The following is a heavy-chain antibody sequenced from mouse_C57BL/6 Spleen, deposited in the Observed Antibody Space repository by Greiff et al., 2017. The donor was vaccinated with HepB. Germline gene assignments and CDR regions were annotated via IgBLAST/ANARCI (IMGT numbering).Heavy chain of an antibody. V-gene: IGHV1-53*01. CDR3: ASDGYDYAMDY. J-gene: IGHJ4*01. CDR1: GYTFTSYW. D-gene: IGHD2-3*01. CDR2: INPSNGGT. Sequence: VQLQQPGTELVKPGASVKLSCKASGYTFTSYWMHWVKQRPGQGLEWIGNINPSNGGTNYNEKFKSKATLTGDKSSSKAYMQLSSMTSEDSAVYYCASDGYDYAMDYWGQGTSVTVSS.